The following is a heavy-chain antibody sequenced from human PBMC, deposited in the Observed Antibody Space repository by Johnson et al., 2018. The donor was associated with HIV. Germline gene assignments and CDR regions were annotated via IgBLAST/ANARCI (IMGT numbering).Heavy chain of an antibody. V-gene: IGHV3-30-3*01. CDR3: ARALCRGRGVGAFDI. D-gene: IGHD3-16*01. Sequence: VQLLESGGGVVQPGRSLRLSCAASGFTFSSYAMHWVRQAPGKGLEWVAVISYDGSNKYYADSVKGRFTISRNNSKNTLYLQMNSLRAEDTAVYYCARALCRGRGVGAFDIWGQGTMVTVSS. J-gene: IGHJ3*02. CDR2: ISYDGSNK. CDR1: GFTFSSYA.